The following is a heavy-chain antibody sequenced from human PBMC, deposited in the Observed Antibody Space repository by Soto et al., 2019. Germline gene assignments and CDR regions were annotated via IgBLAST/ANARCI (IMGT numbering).Heavy chain of an antibody. CDR3: AKDRETIFGVVIHYYYYGMDV. V-gene: IGHV3-30*18. Sequence: PGGSLRLSCAASGFTFSSYGMHWVRQAPGKGLEGVAVISYDGSNKYYADSVKGRFTISRDNSKNTLCLQMNSLRAEDTAVYYCAKDRETIFGVVIHYYYYGMDVWGQGTTVTVSS. CDR1: GFTFSSYG. J-gene: IGHJ6*02. CDR2: ISYDGSNK. D-gene: IGHD3-3*01.